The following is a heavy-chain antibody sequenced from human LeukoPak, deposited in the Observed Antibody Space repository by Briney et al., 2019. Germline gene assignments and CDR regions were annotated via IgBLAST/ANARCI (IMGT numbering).Heavy chain of an antibody. J-gene: IGHJ4*02. Sequence: PGGSLRLSCAASGFTVSSNYMTWVRQAPGKGLEWVSVIYSGGNTYYADSVKGRFTISRDNSKNTLYLQMNSLRAEDTAVYYCAAARQWLVPDYWGQGTLVTVSP. V-gene: IGHV3-53*01. CDR2: IYSGGNT. CDR1: GFTVSSNY. CDR3: AAARQWLVPDY. D-gene: IGHD6-19*01.